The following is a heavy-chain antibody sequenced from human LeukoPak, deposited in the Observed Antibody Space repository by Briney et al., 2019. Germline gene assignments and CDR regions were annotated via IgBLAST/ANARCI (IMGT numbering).Heavy chain of an antibody. Sequence: PSETLSLTCTVSGGSISDSNYYWGWIRQPPGRGLEWIGNIYYSGSAYYSPSLKSRVTVSVDTSKNQFSLKLNSVTAADTAVYYCAKQSTIAAARIDPWGQGTLVTVSS. D-gene: IGHD6-25*01. CDR3: AKQSTIAAARIDP. J-gene: IGHJ5*02. V-gene: IGHV4-39*01. CDR1: GGSISDSNYY. CDR2: IYYSGSA.